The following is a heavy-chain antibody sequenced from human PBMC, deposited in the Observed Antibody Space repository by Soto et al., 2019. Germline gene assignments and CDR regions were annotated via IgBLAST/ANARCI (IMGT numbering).Heavy chain of an antibody. CDR3: ARDTPPTDY. J-gene: IGHJ4*02. CDR1: GYTFTSYH. CDR2: ISAYNTNT. V-gene: IGHV1-18*01. Sequence: QVQLVQSGAEVKKPGASVKVSCKTSGYTFTSYHISWVRQAPGQGLEWMGWISAYNTNTNYAQKFQGRVTLTTATLTSTAYMELRSLRSDDTAVYYCARDTPPTDYGGQGTLVTVSS.